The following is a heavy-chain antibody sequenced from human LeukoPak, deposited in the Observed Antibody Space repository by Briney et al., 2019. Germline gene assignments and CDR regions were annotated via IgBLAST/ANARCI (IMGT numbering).Heavy chain of an antibody. CDR3: AKAELGVDTFFDY. Sequence: GGSLRLSCAASGFTFSSYAMSWVRQAPGKGLEWVSAISGSGGSRNYADSVKGRFTISRDNSKRTLFLQMNSLRAEDTAFYYCAKAELGVDTFFDYWGQGTLVTVSS. J-gene: IGHJ4*02. CDR2: ISGSGGSR. CDR1: GFTFSSYA. V-gene: IGHV3-23*01. D-gene: IGHD3-3*01.